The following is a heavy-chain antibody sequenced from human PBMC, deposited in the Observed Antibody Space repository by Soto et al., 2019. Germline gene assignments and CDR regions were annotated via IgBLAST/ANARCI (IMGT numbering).Heavy chain of an antibody. V-gene: IGHV3-30*18. CDR1: GFTLSNDA. Sequence: QVQLVESGGGVVQPGRSLRLSCAASGFTLSNDAMHWVRQAPGKGLDWVALISYDGGDKYYADSVKGRFTISRDNSKNTLYLQVGSMRAEDTAVYYCAKDRGYSGYEGGFDIWGQGTMVTVSS. D-gene: IGHD5-12*01. J-gene: IGHJ3*02. CDR2: ISYDGGDK. CDR3: AKDRGYSGYEGGFDI.